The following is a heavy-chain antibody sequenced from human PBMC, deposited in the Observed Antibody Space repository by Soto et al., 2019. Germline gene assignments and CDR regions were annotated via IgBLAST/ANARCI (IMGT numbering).Heavy chain of an antibody. V-gene: IGHV3-30*18. CDR3: AKVSLSGYRGWYFDY. Sequence: QVQLVESGGGVVQPGRSLRLSCAASGFTFSSYGMHWVRQAPGKGLEWVAVISYDGSNKYYADSVKGRFTISRDNSKNTLYLQMNSLRAEDTAVYYCAKVSLSGYRGWYFDYRGQGTLVTVSS. CDR1: GFTFSSYG. D-gene: IGHD3-22*01. CDR2: ISYDGSNK. J-gene: IGHJ4*02.